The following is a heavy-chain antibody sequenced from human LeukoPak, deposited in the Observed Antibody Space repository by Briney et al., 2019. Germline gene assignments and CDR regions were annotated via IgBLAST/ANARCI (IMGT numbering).Heavy chain of an antibody. J-gene: IGHJ5*02. Sequence: GASVKVSCKASGYTFTSYGISWVRQAPGQGLEWMGWISAYNGNTNYAQKLQGRVTMTTDTSTSTAYMELRSLRSDDTAVYYCAPEITMVRGVIIKLPPWGQGTLVTVSS. CDR1: GYTFTSYG. D-gene: IGHD3-10*01. V-gene: IGHV1-18*01. CDR3: APEITMVRGVIIKLPP. CDR2: ISAYNGNT.